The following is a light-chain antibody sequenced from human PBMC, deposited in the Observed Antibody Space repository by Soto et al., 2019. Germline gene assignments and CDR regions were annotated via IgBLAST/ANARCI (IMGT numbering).Light chain of an antibody. V-gene: IGLV3-1*01. J-gene: IGLJ1*01. CDR3: LAWDSSTHYV. Sequence: SYELTQPPSVSVSPGQTASITCSGDKLGDKYACWYQQKPGQSPVLVIYQDSKRPSGIPERFSGSNSGNTATLTISGTQAMDEADYYCLAWDSSTHYVFGTGTKLTVL. CDR2: QDS. CDR1: KLGDKY.